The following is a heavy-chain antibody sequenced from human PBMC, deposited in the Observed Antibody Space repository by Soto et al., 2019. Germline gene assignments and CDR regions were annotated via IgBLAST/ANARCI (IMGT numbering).Heavy chain of an antibody. V-gene: IGHV3-21*01. CDR1: GFTFSSYI. Sequence: GVLIPSCATSGFTFSSYIMSWVRQAPGKGLEWVSTISSGSSYTYYADSVKGRFTISRDDAKNSLYLQMNSLRADDTAVYYCARGPTMTTFWGQGTLFTVSS. D-gene: IGHD4-17*01. CDR3: ARGPTMTTF. CDR2: ISSGSSYT. J-gene: IGHJ4*02.